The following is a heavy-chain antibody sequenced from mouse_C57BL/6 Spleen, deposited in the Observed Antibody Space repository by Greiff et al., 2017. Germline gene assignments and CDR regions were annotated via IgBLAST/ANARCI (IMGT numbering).Heavy chain of an antibody. D-gene: IGHD1-1*01. CDR2: IDPSDSEP. V-gene: IGHV1-52*01. J-gene: IGHJ1*03. Sequence: QVQLQQPGAELVRPGSSVKLSCKASGYTFTSYWMHWVKQRPIQGLEWIGNIDPSDSEPHYNQKFKDKATLTVDKSSSTAYMQLSSLTSEDSAVYYCARFPITTVVAHWYFDVWGTGTTVTVSS. CDR1: GYTFTSYW. CDR3: ARFPITTVVAHWYFDV.